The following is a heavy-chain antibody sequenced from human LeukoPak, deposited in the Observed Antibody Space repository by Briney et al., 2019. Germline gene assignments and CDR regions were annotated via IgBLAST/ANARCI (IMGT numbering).Heavy chain of an antibody. J-gene: IGHJ6*02. D-gene: IGHD3-16*02. CDR2: IYWNDEK. CDR1: GFSLTTGGGA. V-gene: IGHV2-5*01. Sequence: SGPTLVKPTQTLTLTCTFSGFSLTTGGGAVGWLRWPAGKALEWLALIYWNDEKRYSPSLGSRLTVTKDTSKNQVVLTMTNMDPEDTATYYCAHDKDYRMVVWGQGTTVTVSS. CDR3: AHDKDYRMVV.